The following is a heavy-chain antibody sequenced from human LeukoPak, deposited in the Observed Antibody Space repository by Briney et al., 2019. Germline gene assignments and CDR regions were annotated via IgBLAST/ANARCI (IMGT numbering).Heavy chain of an antibody. V-gene: IGHV4-59*08. D-gene: IGHD6-13*01. CDR2: IYYSGST. CDR3: ASGYDYYYGMDV. CDR1: GGSIRGYY. Sequence: SETLSLTCTVSGGSIRGYYWSWIRQPPGKGLEWIGYIYYSGSTNYNPSLKSRVTISVDTSKNQFSLKLSSVTAADTAVYYCASGYDYYYGMDVWGQGTTVTVSS. J-gene: IGHJ6*02.